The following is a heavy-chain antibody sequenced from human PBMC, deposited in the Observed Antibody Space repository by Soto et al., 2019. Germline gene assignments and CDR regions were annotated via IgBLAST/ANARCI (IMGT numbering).Heavy chain of an antibody. Sequence: QVQLVQSGAEVKKPGSSVKVSCKASGDTFSSYTISWVRQAPGQGREWMGRIIPILAIVNYAQKFQGRVTITADKSTSKAYMELSSLKSEDTAVYYCAREDIVATTWAYFDYWGQGTLVPVSS. V-gene: IGHV1-69*02. CDR3: AREDIVATTWAYFDY. CDR1: GDTFSSYT. J-gene: IGHJ4*02. CDR2: IIPILAIV. D-gene: IGHD5-12*01.